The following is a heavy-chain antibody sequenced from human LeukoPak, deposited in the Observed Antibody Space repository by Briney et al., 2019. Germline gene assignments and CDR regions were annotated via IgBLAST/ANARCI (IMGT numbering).Heavy chain of an antibody. CDR3: TTGNP. J-gene: IGHJ5*02. CDR1: GFTFANAS. CDR2: IKSKTEGGTT. Sequence: GGSLRLSCLTSGFTFANASMSWVRQAPGKGLQWVGLIKSKTEGGTTFYAAPVKDRFRISRDDGRNTLYLQMNSLTVGDTGVYYCTTGNPWGQGTLVTVSS. V-gene: IGHV3-15*01.